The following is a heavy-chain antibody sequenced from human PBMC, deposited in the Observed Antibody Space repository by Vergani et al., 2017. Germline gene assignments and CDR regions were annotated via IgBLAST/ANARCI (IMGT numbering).Heavy chain of an antibody. J-gene: IGHJ4*01. CDR1: FDSIRYLY. Sequence: QVQLQESGPGLVKSSETLSLTCSVSFDSIRYLYCNWIRQPPGKGLEWIGSIHYSNNTNYTPSLKTLVTISVDTSKNQFSLTLASVTAADTAVYYCASYTHSGQRADRGGQGILVTVTS. V-gene: IGHV4-59*11. D-gene: IGHD6-19*01. CDR2: IHYSNNT. CDR3: ASYTHSGQRADR.